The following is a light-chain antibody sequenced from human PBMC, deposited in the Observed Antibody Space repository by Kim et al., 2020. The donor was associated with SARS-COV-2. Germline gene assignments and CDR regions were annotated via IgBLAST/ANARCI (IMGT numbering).Light chain of an antibody. Sequence: LTQPPSASGSPGQSVTISCTGSSSDVGGSNYVSWNQQHPGKVPKVLIYEVTKRPSGVPDRFSGSRSGNTASLTVSGLQADDEADYYCSSSAGSNYVFGGGTKVTVL. V-gene: IGLV2-8*01. J-gene: IGLJ1*01. CDR2: EVT. CDR3: SSSAGSNYV. CDR1: SSDVGGSNY.